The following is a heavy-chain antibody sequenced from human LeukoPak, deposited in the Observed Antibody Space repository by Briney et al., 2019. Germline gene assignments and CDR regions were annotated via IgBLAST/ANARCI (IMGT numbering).Heavy chain of an antibody. CDR2: ISAGGDRT. CDR3: AKGRREYQLLFVLYYGMDV. CDR1: GFTFSSYG. V-gene: IGHV3-23*01. D-gene: IGHD2-2*01. J-gene: IGHJ6*02. Sequence: SGGSLRLSCAASGFTFSSYGMIWVRQAPGKGLEWVSFISAGGDRTYYADSAKGRFTISRDNSKNTLYLQMNSLRAEDTAVYYCAKGRREYQLLFVLYYGMDVWGQGTTVTVSS.